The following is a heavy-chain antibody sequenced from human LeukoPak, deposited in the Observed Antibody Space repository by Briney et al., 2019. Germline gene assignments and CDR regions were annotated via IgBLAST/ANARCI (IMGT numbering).Heavy chain of an antibody. CDR1: GGSFSGYY. CDR3: ARVKGKYDTTGWYFDL. J-gene: IGHJ2*01. Sequence: SETLSLTCAVYGGSFSGYYWSWIRQPPGKGLEWIGEINHSGNTNYNPSLKSRVTISVDTSKNQFSLKLSSVTAAGTAVYYCARVKGKYDTTGWYFDLWGRGTLVTVSS. V-gene: IGHV4-34*01. CDR2: INHSGNT. D-gene: IGHD3-22*01.